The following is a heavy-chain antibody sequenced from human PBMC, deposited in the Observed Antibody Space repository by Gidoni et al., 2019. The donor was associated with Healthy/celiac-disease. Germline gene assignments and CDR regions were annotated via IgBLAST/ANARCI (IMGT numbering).Heavy chain of an antibody. CDR2: INPNSGGT. CDR3: ALNPIPRGYELTY. J-gene: IGHJ4*02. D-gene: IGHD3-3*01. CDR1: GSTFTGYY. Sequence: QVQLVQSWAEVEKPGASVKVSCKASGSTFTGYYMHWVRPAPGQGLEGKGWINPNSGGTNYAQKFQGRVTMTRDTSISTAYMELSRLRSDDTAVYYCALNPIPRGYELTYWGQGTLVTVSS. V-gene: IGHV1-2*02.